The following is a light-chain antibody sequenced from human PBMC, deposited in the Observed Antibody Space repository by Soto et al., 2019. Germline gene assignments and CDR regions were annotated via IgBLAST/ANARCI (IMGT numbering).Light chain of an antibody. J-gene: IGLJ2*01. CDR3: SSYTSSSTHVV. V-gene: IGLV2-14*01. CDR2: EVS. CDR1: SSDVGGYNY. Sequence: QSVLTQPASVSGSPGQSITISCTGTSSDVGGYNYVSWYQQHPGKAPKLMIYEVSNRPSGVSNRFSGSKSGSTASLTISGLQAEDEADYYCSSYTSSSTHVVFGGGTKVTVL.